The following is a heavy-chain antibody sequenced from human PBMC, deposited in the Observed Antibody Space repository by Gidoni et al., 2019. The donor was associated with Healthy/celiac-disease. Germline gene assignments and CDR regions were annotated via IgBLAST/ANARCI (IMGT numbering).Heavy chain of an antibody. Sequence: EVQLLESGGGLVQPGGSLRLSCAASGFTFSSYAMSWVRQAPGKGMGWVSAMSGSGGSKYYADSVKGRFTISRDNSKNTLYLQMNSLRAEDTAVYYCAKPYSGSYRGGMTFDYWGQGTLVTVSS. J-gene: IGHJ4*02. CDR2: MSGSGGSK. D-gene: IGHD1-26*01. CDR1: GFTFSSYA. V-gene: IGHV3-23*01. CDR3: AKPYSGSYRGGMTFDY.